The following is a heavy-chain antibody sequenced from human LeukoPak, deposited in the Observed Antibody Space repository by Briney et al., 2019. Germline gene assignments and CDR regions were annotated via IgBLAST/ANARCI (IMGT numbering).Heavy chain of an antibody. CDR1: GYTFTGYY. D-gene: IGHD2-21*02. J-gene: IGHJ3*02. Sequence: GASVTVSSKASGYTFTGYYIHWVRQAPGQGLEWMGWINPNSGGTNYAQQFQGRVTMTRDTSISTAYMELSRLRSDDTAVYYCASGSAYCGGDCYPPYDALLIWGPVTMVTVSS. CDR2: INPNSGGT. V-gene: IGHV1-2*02. CDR3: ASGSAYCGGDCYPPYDALLI.